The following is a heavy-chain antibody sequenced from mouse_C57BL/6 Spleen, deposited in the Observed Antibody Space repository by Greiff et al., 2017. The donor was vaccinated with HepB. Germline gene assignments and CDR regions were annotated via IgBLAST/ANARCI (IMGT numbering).Heavy chain of an antibody. CDR1: GYTFTDYY. J-gene: IGHJ4*01. D-gene: IGHD1-1*01. CDR3: ARDGSDAMDY. CDR2: IYPGSGNT. V-gene: IGHV1-76*01. Sequence: VKLQESGAELVRPGASVKLSCKASGYTFTDYYINWVKQRPGQGLEWIARIYPGSGNTYYNEKFKGKATLTAEKSSSTAYMQLSSLTSEDSAVYFCARDGSDAMDYWGQGTSVTVSS.